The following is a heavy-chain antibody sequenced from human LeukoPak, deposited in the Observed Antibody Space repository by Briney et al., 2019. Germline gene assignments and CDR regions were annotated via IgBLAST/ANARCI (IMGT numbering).Heavy chain of an antibody. D-gene: IGHD4-23*01. CDR3: VRDLDLGGYSSFEY. CDR2: IKSDGSSS. CDR1: GFTFRTYW. Sequence: GGSLRLSCAASGFTFRTYWMHWVRQAPGKGLVWVSRIKSDGSSSTYADSVKGRFTISRDNAKNSLYLQMNTLRAEDTAVYYCVRDLDLGGYSSFEYWGREPWSPSPQ. V-gene: IGHV3-74*01. J-gene: IGHJ4*02.